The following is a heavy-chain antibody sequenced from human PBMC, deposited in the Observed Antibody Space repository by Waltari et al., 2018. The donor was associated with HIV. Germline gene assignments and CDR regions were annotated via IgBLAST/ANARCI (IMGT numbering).Heavy chain of an antibody. CDR2: IRLKANGGAT. J-gene: IGHJ4*02. Sequence: DVQVVESGGGLVKPGRSLRLPCTGSGFTFGAYGVSVFRQAPGKGLEWVGFIRLKANGGATQYGASVKGRFTISREDSKSVAYLQMNSLEIEDTAVYFCARGGVAVPGIHYWGQGTLVIVSS. CDR1: GFTFGAYG. V-gene: IGHV3-49*05. CDR3: ARGGVAVPGIHY. D-gene: IGHD6-19*01.